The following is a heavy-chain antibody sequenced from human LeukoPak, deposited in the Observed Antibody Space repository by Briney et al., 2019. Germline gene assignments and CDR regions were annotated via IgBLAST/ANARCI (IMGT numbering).Heavy chain of an antibody. J-gene: IGHJ4*02. V-gene: IGHV3-23*01. D-gene: IGHD3-10*01. CDR1: GFTLSSYA. CDR2: ISDSGGNT. CDR3: ANARGG. Sequence: GGSLRLSCAASGFTLSSYAMSWVRQAPGKGLEWVSAISDSGGNTYYADSMKGRFTISRDNSKNTLYLQMNSLRADDTAIYYCANARGGWGQGTLVTVSS.